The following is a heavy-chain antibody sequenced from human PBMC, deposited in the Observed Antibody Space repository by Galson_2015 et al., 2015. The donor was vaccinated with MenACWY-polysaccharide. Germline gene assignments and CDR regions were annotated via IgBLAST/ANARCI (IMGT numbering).Heavy chain of an antibody. CDR3: ARGFQLGIYYYYGLDV. CDR1: GFNLRTYA. V-gene: IGHV3-23*01. Sequence: SLRLSCAASGFNLRTYAMSWVRQAPGKGLEWVSDISGSGGRTNYADSVKGRFTISRDNSKNTVFLQMNSLRAEDTAVYYCARGFQLGIYYYYGLDVWGQGTTVTVSS. J-gene: IGHJ6*02. CDR2: ISGSGGRT. D-gene: IGHD2-2*01.